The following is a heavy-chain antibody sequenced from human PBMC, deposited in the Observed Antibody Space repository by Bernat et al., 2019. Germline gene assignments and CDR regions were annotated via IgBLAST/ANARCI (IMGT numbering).Heavy chain of an antibody. V-gene: IGHV5-51*01. J-gene: IGHJ3*02. CDR1: GYSFTSYW. Sequence: EVQLVQSGAEVKKPGESLKISCKGSGYSFTSYWIGWVRQMPGKGLEWMGIIYPGDSDTRYSPSFQGQVTISADKSISTAYLQWSSLKASDTAMYYCARLSSVRPQAAAGTFPNAFDIWGQGTMVTVSS. D-gene: IGHD6-13*01. CDR2: IYPGDSDT. CDR3: ARLSSVRPQAAAGTFPNAFDI.